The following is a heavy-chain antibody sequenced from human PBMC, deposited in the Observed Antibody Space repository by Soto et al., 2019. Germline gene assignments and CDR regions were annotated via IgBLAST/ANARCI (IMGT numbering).Heavy chain of an antibody. D-gene: IGHD4-17*01. V-gene: IGHV4-34*01. J-gene: IGHJ6*02. Sequence: SETLSLTCAVYGGSFSGYYWSWIRQPPGKGLEWIGEINHSGSTNYNPSLKSRVTISVDTSKNQFSLKLSSVTAADTAVYYCAMTRMTTVVTPYYGMDLWGQGTTVTVSS. CDR2: INHSGST. CDR3: AMTRMTTVVTPYYGMDL. CDR1: GGSFSGYY.